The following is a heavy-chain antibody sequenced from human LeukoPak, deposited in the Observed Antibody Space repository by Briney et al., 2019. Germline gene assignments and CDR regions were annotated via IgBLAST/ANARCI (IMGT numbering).Heavy chain of an antibody. CDR1: GFTFSSYG. CDR2: IRYDGSNK. Sequence: GGSPRLSCAASGFTFSSYGMHWVRQAPGKGQEWVAFIRYDGSNKYYADSVKGRFTISRDNSKNTLYLQMNSLRAEDTAVYYCAELGYTDYRGQGTLVTVSS. J-gene: IGHJ4*02. CDR3: AELGYTDY. D-gene: IGHD6-13*01. V-gene: IGHV3-30*02.